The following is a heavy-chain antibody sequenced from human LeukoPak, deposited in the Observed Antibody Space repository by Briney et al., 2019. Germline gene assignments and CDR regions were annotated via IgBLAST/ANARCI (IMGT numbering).Heavy chain of an antibody. CDR2: IYSTGST. CDR1: GGSISSSSYY. D-gene: IGHD6-13*01. CDR3: ARVFRNGSSWRHYFDY. V-gene: IGHV4-39*07. Sequence: SETLSLTCTVSGGSISSSSYYWGWIRQPPGKGLEWIGSIYSTGSTNYNPSLKSRVTISVDKSKNQFSLKLSSVTAADTAVYYCARVFRNGSSWRHYFDYWGQGTLVTVSS. J-gene: IGHJ4*02.